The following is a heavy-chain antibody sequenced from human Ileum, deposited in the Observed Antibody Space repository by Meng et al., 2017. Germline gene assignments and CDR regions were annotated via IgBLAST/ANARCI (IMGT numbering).Heavy chain of an antibody. CDR3: TRLYSAG. Sequence: HLLESVVCLVHPWGSLKLSCAASGFSFSDSSMHWVRQASGKGLEWVGHIRSKANNYATAYAASVKGRFTISRDESKNTAYLQMSSLKTEDTAVYYCTRLYSAGWGQGTLVTVSS. D-gene: IGHD6-13*01. V-gene: IGHV3-73*02. CDR1: GFSFSDSS. CDR2: IRSKANNYAT. J-gene: IGHJ4*02.